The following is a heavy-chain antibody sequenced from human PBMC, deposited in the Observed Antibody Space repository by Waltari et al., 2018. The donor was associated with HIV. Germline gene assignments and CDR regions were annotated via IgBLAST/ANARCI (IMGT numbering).Heavy chain of an antibody. V-gene: IGHV3-48*01. D-gene: IGHD6-19*01. CDR1: GFTFSSYR. CDR2: SSSSSSTI. CDR3: ARDSPGVGIAVAGIR. J-gene: IGHJ4*02. Sequence: EVQLVESGGGLVQPGGSLRLSCAASGFTFSSYRMNWVRQAPGKGLEWVSYSSSSSSTIYYADSVKGRFTISRDNAKNSLYLQMNSLRAEDTAVYYCARDSPGVGIAVAGIRWGQGTLVTVSS.